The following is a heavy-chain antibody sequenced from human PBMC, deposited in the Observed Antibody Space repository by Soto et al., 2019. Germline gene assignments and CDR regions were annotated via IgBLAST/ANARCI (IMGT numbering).Heavy chain of an antibody. CDR1: GFSFSSYS. D-gene: IGHD2-2*01. CDR3: ARDHCSSTSCYSP. V-gene: IGHV3-21*01. CDR2: ISGSSSYI. Sequence: EVQLVESGGGLVKPGGSLRLSCAASGFSFSSYSMNWVRQAPGKGLEWVSSISGSSSYIYYADSVKGRFTISRDNAKNSLYLQMNSLRAEDTAVYYCARDHCSSTSCYSPWGQGTLVTVSS. J-gene: IGHJ4*02.